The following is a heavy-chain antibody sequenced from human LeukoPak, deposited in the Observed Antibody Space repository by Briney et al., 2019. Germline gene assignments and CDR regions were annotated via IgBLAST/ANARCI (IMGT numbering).Heavy chain of an antibody. D-gene: IGHD6-13*01. J-gene: IGHJ4*02. CDR3: ARWAAAGRDY. Sequence: SETLSLTCAVYGGSFSGYFWSWIRQPPGKGLEWIGDINHNGGTNYNPSLKSRVTISVDTSKNQFSLKLSSVTAADTAVYYCARWAAAGRDYWGQGTLVTVSS. CDR2: INHNGGT. CDR1: GGSFSGYF. V-gene: IGHV4-34*01.